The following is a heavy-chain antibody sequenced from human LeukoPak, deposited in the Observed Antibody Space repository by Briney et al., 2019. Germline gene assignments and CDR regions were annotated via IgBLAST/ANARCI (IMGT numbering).Heavy chain of an antibody. V-gene: IGHV4-59*08. CDR1: GGSISSYY. Sequence: SETLSLTCTVSGGSISSYYRSWIRQPPGKGLEWIGYIYYSGSTNYNPALKSRVTISVDTSKNQFSLKLSSVTAADTAVYYCARTTGWFDPWGQGTLVTVSS. CDR3: ARTTGWFDP. CDR2: IYYSGST. D-gene: IGHD4-11*01. J-gene: IGHJ5*02.